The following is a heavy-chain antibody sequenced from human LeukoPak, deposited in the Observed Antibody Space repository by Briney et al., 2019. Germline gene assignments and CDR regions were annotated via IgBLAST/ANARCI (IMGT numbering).Heavy chain of an antibody. CDR3: ARHSSGWPYDY. Sequence: GGSLRLSCAASGFTFSSYSMNWVRQAPGKGLEWVSSISSSSSYIYYADSVKGRFTISRDNATNSLYLQMNSLRAEDTAVYYCARHSSGWPYDYWGQGTLVTVSS. D-gene: IGHD6-19*01. CDR1: GFTFSSYS. J-gene: IGHJ4*02. V-gene: IGHV3-21*01. CDR2: ISSSSSYI.